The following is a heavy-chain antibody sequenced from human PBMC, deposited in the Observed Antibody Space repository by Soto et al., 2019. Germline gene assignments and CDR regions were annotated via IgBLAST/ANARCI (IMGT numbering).Heavy chain of an antibody. V-gene: IGHV3-74*03. CDR1: GFTFNSYW. CDR3: ARGLRGGYGMDV. D-gene: IGHD2-15*01. Sequence: EVQLVESGGGIVQPGGSLRLSCAASGFTFNSYWIHWVRQDPGKGLVWVSRINMDGSTTTYADSVKGRFTISRDNAKNMVYVQMNSLRAEDTAVYYCARGLRGGYGMDVWGQGTTVTVSS. J-gene: IGHJ6*02. CDR2: INMDGSTT.